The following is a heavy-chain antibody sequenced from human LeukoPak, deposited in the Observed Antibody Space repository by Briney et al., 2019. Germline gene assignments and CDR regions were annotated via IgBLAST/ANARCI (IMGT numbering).Heavy chain of an antibody. J-gene: IGHJ4*02. D-gene: IGHD4-17*01. V-gene: IGHV3-73*01. CDR1: GFTFSGSA. CDR3: TRDQGYGDYDYFDS. Sequence: GGSLRLSCAASGFTFSGSAMEWVRQASGKGLEWVGRIRSKINNYATAYAASVKGRFTISRDDSKNTAYLQMNSLKTEDTAVYDCTRDQGYGDYDYFDSWGQGTLVTVSS. CDR2: IRSKINNYAT.